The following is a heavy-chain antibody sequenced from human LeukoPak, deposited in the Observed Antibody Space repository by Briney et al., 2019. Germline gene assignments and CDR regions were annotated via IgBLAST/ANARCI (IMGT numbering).Heavy chain of an antibody. Sequence: PSETLSLTCTVSGGSISSSSYYWSWIRQPPGKGLEWIGYIYYSGSTNYNPSLKSRVTISVDTSKNQFSLKLSSVTAADTAVYYCARDLRGMMVRGAMGWFDPWGQGTLVTVSS. CDR1: GGSISSSSYY. CDR2: IYYSGST. V-gene: IGHV4-61*01. CDR3: ARDLRGMMVRGAMGWFDP. D-gene: IGHD3-10*01. J-gene: IGHJ5*02.